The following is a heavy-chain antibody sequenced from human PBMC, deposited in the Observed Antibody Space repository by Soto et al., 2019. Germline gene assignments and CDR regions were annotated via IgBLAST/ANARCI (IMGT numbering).Heavy chain of an antibody. CDR3: ARDHSSSASGMDV. Sequence: GGSLRLSCAASGFTFSDYYMSWIRQAPGKGLEWVSYISSSSSYTNYADSVKGRFTISRDNAKNSLYLQMNSLRAEDTAVYYCARDHSSSASGMDVWGQGTTVTVSS. V-gene: IGHV3-11*06. J-gene: IGHJ6*02. D-gene: IGHD6-13*01. CDR1: GFTFSDYY. CDR2: ISSSSSYT.